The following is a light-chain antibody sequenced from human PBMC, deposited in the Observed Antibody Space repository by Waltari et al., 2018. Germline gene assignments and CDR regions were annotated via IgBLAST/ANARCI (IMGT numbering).Light chain of an antibody. CDR2: DGF. CDR1: QSFSNY. J-gene: IGKJ4*01. Sequence: EIVLTQSPATLSLSPGERANISCRASQSFSNYLVWSQQKPGQAPRLLIYDGFNRASGIPARFSGSGSGTDFTLSISSLEPEDSAVYYCQQRSNWPLTFGGGTRVEIK. V-gene: IGKV3-11*01. CDR3: QQRSNWPLT.